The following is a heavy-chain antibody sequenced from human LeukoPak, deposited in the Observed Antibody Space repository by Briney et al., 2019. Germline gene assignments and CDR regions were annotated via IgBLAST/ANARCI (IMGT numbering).Heavy chain of an antibody. V-gene: IGHV3-74*01. Sequence: GGSLRLSCAASGFTFSSYWMHWVRQAPGKGLVRVSRINSDGSSTSYADSVKGRFTISRDNAKNTLYLQMNSLRAEDTAVYYCASEEYSRSSYWGQGTLVTVSS. CDR2: INSDGSST. CDR1: GFTFSSYW. CDR3: ASEEYSRSSY. D-gene: IGHD6-6*01. J-gene: IGHJ4*02.